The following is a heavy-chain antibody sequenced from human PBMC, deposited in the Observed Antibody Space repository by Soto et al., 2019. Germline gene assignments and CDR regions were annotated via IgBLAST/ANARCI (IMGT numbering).Heavy chain of an antibody. D-gene: IGHD6-13*01. CDR3: ARGHSSSWWGWDYYYGMDV. CDR2: MNPNSGNT. V-gene: IGHV1-8*01. Sequence: GASVKVSCTASGYTFTSYDINWVRQATGQGLEWMGWMNPNSGNTGYAQKFQGRVTMTRNTSISTAYMELSSLRSEDTAVYYCARGHSSSWWGWDYYYGMDVWGQGTTVTVSS. J-gene: IGHJ6*02. CDR1: GYTFTSYD.